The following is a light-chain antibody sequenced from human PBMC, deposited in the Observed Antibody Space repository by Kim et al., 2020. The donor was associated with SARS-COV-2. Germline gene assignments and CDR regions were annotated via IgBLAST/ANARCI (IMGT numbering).Light chain of an antibody. Sequence: APGKTATITGGGNNMEVKRVLWYQQKPGQAPVLVMYSDTQRPSGIPERFSGSKSGSAATLTISRVEAGDEADYFCQVWDSPTNHVVFGGGTRLTVL. CDR3: QVWDSPTNHVV. J-gene: IGLJ2*01. CDR2: SDT. V-gene: IGLV3-21*04. CDR1: NMEVKR.